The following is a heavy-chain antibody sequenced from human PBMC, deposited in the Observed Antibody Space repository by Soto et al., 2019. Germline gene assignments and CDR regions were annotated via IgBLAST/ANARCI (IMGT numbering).Heavy chain of an antibody. CDR3: SRFYGGNSEPFDF. J-gene: IGHJ4*02. V-gene: IGHV3-30-3*01. D-gene: IGHD2-21*02. CDR1: GFTFSSYA. CDR2: ISNDGYNK. Sequence: VQLLESGGGLVQPGGSLRLSCAASGFTFSSYAMSWVRQAPGKGLEWVAVISNDGYNKYYAGSVKGRFTISRDNSMNTLFLEMNSLRAEDTAVYYCSRFYGGNSEPFDFWGQGTLVTVSS.